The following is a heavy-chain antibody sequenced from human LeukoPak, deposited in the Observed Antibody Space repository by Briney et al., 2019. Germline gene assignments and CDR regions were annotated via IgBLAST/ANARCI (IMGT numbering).Heavy chain of an antibody. V-gene: IGHV3-69-1*01. CDR3: ARHTLPDATYYYGMDV. Sequence: GGSLRLSCEASGFTFSVYGMTWARQAPGKGLEWVSSIGSDNKTHYSESVKGRFAISRDNAKNSLYLQMNSLRAEDTAIYYCARHTLPDATYYYGMDVWGQGTTVTVSS. CDR2: IGSDNKT. CDR1: GFTFSVYG. D-gene: IGHD2-2*01. J-gene: IGHJ6*02.